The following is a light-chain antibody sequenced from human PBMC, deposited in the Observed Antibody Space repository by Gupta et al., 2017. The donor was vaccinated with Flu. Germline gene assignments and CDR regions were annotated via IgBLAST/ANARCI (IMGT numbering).Light chain of an antibody. V-gene: IGKV3-20*01. J-gene: IGKJ3*01. CDR2: GAS. CDR3: QQHGSSPFT. CDR1: QRVNRSY. Sequence: IVLTPYPGTLSLSPGENATLSCRPSQRVNRSYLAWYQQKPGQAPRLLIYGASSRATGIPDRFSGSGSGTDFTLTISRLEPEDFAVYYCQQHGSSPFTFGPGTKVEIK.